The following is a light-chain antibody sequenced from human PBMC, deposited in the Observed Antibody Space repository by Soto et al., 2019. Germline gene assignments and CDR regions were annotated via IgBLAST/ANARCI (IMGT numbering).Light chain of an antibody. Sequence: DIQMTQSPSSVSASVGDRVTITCRASQGVDRWLAWYQQKPGKAPNVLIHGASSLQTGVPSRFSGSGSGTDFTLTISSLQPEDFATYYCQQVYVYPSTFGGGTKVEIK. CDR1: QGVDRW. J-gene: IGKJ4*01. CDR3: QQVYVYPST. V-gene: IGKV1D-12*01. CDR2: GAS.